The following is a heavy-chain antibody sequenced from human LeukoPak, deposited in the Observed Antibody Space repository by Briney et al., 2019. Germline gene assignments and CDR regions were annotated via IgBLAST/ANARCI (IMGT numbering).Heavy chain of an antibody. Sequence: HSGGSLRLSCAASGFTFSSYWMSWVRQAPGKELEWVANIKQDGSEKYYVDSVKGRFTISRDNAKNSLYLQMNSLRAEDTAVYYCARDDPYDSDAFDIWGQGTMVTVSS. CDR1: GFTFSSYW. CDR2: IKQDGSEK. D-gene: IGHD2-15*01. V-gene: IGHV3-7*01. J-gene: IGHJ3*02. CDR3: ARDDPYDSDAFDI.